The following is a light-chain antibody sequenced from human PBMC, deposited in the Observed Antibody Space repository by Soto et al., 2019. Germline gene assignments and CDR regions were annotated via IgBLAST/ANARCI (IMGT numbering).Light chain of an antibody. J-gene: IGKJ4*01. V-gene: IGKV1-39*01. CDR1: QSISSY. CDR3: QQSYSTPLT. Sequence: DIQVTQSPSSLSASVGDRVTITCRASQSISSYLNWYQLKPGKAPKLLIYAASSLQSGVPSRFSGSGSGTDFTLTISSLQPEDFAPYYCQQSYSTPLTFGGGTKVEIK. CDR2: AAS.